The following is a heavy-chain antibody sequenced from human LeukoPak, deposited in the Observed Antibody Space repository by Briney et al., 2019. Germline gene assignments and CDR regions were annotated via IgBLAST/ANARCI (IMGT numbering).Heavy chain of an antibody. D-gene: IGHD3-10*01. Sequence: PSETLSLTCTVSGGSISSYYWSWIRQPPGKGLEWIGSIYYSGSTYYNPSLKSRVTISVDTSKNQFSLKLSSVTAADTAVYYCASYGSGSYFDYWGQGTLVTVSS. J-gene: IGHJ4*02. CDR2: IYYSGST. CDR3: ASYGSGSYFDY. V-gene: IGHV4-59*12. CDR1: GGSISSYY.